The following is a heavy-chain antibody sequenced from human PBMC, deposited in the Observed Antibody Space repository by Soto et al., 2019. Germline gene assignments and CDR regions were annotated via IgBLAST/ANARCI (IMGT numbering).Heavy chain of an antibody. V-gene: IGHV4-34*01. J-gene: IGHJ4*02. D-gene: IGHD6-13*01. CDR3: ARGEGSSWYSYYFDY. CDR1: GGSFSGYY. Sequence: PSETLSLTCAVYGGSFSGYYWSWIRQPPGKGLEWIGEINHSGSTNYNPSLKSRVTISVDTSKNQFSLKLSSVTAADTAVYYCARGEGSSWYSYYFDYWGQGTLVTSPQ. CDR2: INHSGST.